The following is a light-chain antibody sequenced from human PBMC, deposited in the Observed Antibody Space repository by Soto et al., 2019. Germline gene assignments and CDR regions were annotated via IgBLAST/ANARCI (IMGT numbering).Light chain of an antibody. CDR3: ASWDDSLNAMV. V-gene: IGLV1-44*01. Sequence: QSGLTQAPSTSGTPGQRVTISCSGSYSNIGSNGVTWYRQVPGSAPQLLIFANNQRPSGVPDRFSGSKSGSSASLAIRGLQSEDETDFYCASWDDSLNAMVFGGGTKLTVL. CDR1: YSNIGSNG. J-gene: IGLJ3*02. CDR2: ANN.